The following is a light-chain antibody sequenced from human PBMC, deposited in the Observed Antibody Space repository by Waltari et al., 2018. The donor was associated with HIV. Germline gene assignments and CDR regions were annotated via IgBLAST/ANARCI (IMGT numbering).Light chain of an antibody. Sequence: DFVMTQYPDSLTVSLGERATINCKSSQSLLYTSNNKNYLAWYQQKPGQPPNLLMYWASIRESGVPDRFSGSGSGTDFTLTISSLQAEDVAVYYCQQYYNTPLTFGGGTKVEIK. CDR2: WAS. J-gene: IGKJ4*01. CDR1: QSLLYTSNNKNY. V-gene: IGKV4-1*01. CDR3: QQYYNTPLT.